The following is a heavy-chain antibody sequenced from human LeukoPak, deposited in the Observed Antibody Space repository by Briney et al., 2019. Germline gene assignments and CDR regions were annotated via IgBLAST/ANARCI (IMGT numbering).Heavy chain of an antibody. CDR1: GFTFSSYG. D-gene: IGHD3-3*01. CDR2: IRYDGSNK. J-gene: IGHJ4*02. CDR3: ARDLTNGYYGGLDH. Sequence: GGSLRLSCAASGFTFSSYGMHWVRQAPGKGLEWVAFIRYDGSNKYYADSVKGRFTISRDNSKNTLYLRMNSLRAEDTAVYFCARDLTNGYYGGLDHWGQGTLVTVSS. V-gene: IGHV3-30*02.